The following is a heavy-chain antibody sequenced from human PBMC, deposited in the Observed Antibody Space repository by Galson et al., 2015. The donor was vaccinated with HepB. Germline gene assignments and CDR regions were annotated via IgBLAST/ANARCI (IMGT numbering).Heavy chain of an antibody. V-gene: IGHV3-21*04. CDR1: GFTFSTYS. Sequence: SLRLSCAASGFTFSTYSMNWVRQAPGKGLEWVSSMSRSGSYIYYADSVKGRFTISRDNAKNSLHLQMNSLRVDDTAVYYCARPAGSDSGSNDYWGQGTLVTVSS. J-gene: IGHJ4*02. CDR3: ARPAGSDSGSNDY. CDR2: MSRSGSYI. D-gene: IGHD1-26*01.